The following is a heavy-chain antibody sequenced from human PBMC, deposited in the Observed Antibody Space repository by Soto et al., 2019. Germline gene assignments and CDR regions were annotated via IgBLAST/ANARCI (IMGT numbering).Heavy chain of an antibody. V-gene: IGHV3-21*01. Sequence: PGGSLRLSCEASGFTFSRVSMNWVRQVPGKGLEWVASISSGSSDTWYADSVKGRFIISRDNAQNSLYLQMNSLRAEDTAVYYCARRGLGYSSHDYWGQGTLVTVSS. CDR2: ISSGSSDT. CDR1: GFTFSRVS. CDR3: ARRGLGYSSHDY. D-gene: IGHD6-13*01. J-gene: IGHJ4*02.